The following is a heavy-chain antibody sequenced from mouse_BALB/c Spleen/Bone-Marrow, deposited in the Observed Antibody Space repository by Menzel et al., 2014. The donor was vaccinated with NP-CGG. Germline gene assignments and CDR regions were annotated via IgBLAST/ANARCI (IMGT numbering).Heavy chain of an antibody. CDR1: GYSFTDYT. CDR3: ARDGYGRYFDV. D-gene: IGHD2-2*01. CDR2: INPYNGGS. V-gene: IGHV1-18*01. Sequence: EVHLVESGPELVKPGASMKISCKASGYSFTDYTMNWVRQSHGKNLEWIGLINPYNGGSTYNQKFKGTATLTVDRSSSTAYMELLSLTSDDPAVYYCARDGYGRYFDVWGAGTTVTVSS. J-gene: IGHJ1*01.